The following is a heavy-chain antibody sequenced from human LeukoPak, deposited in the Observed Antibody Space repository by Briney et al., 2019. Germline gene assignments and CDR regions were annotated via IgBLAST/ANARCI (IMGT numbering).Heavy chain of an antibody. V-gene: IGHV3-23*01. CDR1: GFTFSSYA. CDR2: ISGSGGST. J-gene: IGHJ1*01. Sequence: GGSLRLSCPAYGFTFSSYAMSWVRQAPGKGLEWVSAISGSGGSTYYADSVKGRFTISRDNSKNTLYLQMNSLRAEDTAVYYCAKDDYYDSSGYAKYFQHWGQGTLVTVSS. D-gene: IGHD3-22*01. CDR3: AKDDYYDSSGYAKYFQH.